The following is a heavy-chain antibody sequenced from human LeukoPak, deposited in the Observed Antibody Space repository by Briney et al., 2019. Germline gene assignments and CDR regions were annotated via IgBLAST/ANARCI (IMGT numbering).Heavy chain of an antibody. CDR3: ASLMYISGWPLDY. D-gene: IGHD6-19*01. CDR1: SVSITSSSYY. J-gene: IGHJ4*02. V-gene: IGHV4-39*01. CDR2: IYYSGST. Sequence: SETLSLTCIVSSVSITSSSYYWAWIRQPPGKGLEWIGSIYYSGSTYYNPSLKSRVTISVDTSKNQFSLKLSSVTAADTAVYYCASLMYISGWPLDYWGQGTLVTVSS.